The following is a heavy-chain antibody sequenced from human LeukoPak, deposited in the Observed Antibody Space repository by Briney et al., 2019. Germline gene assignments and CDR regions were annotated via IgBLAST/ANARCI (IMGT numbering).Heavy chain of an antibody. J-gene: IGHJ4*02. CDR3: AREAEITRFDY. CDR2: TTYRSKWYN. V-gene: IGHV6-1*01. D-gene: IGHD5-24*01. Sequence: SQTLSLTCAISGDSVSTNSVAWNWIRQSPSRGLEWLGRTTYRSKWYNDYAVSVKSRITITPDTSKNQFSLQLNSVTPEDTAVYYCAREAEITRFDYWGQGTLVTVSS. CDR1: GDSVSTNSVA.